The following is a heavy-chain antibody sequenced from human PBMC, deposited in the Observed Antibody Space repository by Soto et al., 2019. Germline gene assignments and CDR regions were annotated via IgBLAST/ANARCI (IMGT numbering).Heavy chain of an antibody. D-gene: IGHD1-20*01. CDR1: GGSFSGYY. CDR2: INHSGST. CDR3: ARGRTLITGTSFDY. V-gene: IGHV4-34*01. Sequence: XGTLSLTCAVYGGSFSGYYWTWIRQPPGKGLEWIGEINHSGSTNYKPSLTSRVTISVDTSKNQLSLKMSSVTAADTAVYYCARGRTLITGTSFDYWGQGTLVTVSS. J-gene: IGHJ4*02.